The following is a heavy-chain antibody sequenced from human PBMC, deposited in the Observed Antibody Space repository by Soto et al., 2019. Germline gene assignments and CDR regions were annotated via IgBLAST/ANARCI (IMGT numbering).Heavy chain of an antibody. CDR2: INPDSGST. D-gene: IGHD3-9*01. CDR3: ARPSQELLTGYSNYLDP. J-gene: IGHJ5*02. CDR1: GYPFPSYY. Sequence: ASVKVSCKASGYPFPSYYLHWVRQAPGQGPEWMGWINPDSGSTHYAKKFEGRVSLTRDTSTATAYMELTRLTSDDTAIYYCARPSQELLTGYSNYLDPWGKGTRGTVSS. V-gene: IGHV1-2*02.